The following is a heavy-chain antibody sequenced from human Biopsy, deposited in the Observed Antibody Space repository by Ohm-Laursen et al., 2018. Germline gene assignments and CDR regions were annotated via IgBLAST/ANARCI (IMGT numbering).Heavy chain of an antibody. V-gene: IGHV3-30*18. CDR1: GFTFRTYG. Sequence: SLRLSCAASGFTFRTYGMHWVRLAPGKGLEWVAVISYDQITKHYADSVRGRFTISRDNSKNTLYLQVNSLIAEDTAVYYCAKDLSVYYYYGIDVWGQGITVTVSS. CDR2: ISYDQITK. D-gene: IGHD5/OR15-5a*01. J-gene: IGHJ6*02. CDR3: AKDLSVYYYYGIDV.